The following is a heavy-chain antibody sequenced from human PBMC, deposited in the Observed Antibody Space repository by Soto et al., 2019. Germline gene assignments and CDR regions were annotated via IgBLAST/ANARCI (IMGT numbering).Heavy chain of an antibody. V-gene: IGHV3-48*01. D-gene: IGHD3-3*01. Sequence: EVQLVESGGGLVQPGGSLRLSCAASGFTFSSYSMNWVRQAPGKGLEWVSYISSSSSTIYYADSVKGRFTISRDNAKNSLYLQMNSLSAEDTAVYYCARAGYYDFCSGCNFDDSGQGTLVTVSS. J-gene: IGHJ4*02. CDR1: GFTFSSYS. CDR2: ISSSSSTI. CDR3: ARAGYYDFCSGCNFDD.